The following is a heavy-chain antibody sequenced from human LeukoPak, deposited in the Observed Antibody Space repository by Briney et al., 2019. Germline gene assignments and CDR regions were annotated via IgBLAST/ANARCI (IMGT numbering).Heavy chain of an antibody. J-gene: IGHJ6*02. CDR2: ISYDGCNK. D-gene: IGHD4-4*01. V-gene: IGHV3-30-3*01. CDR3: ASGATVTDV. CDR1: GFTFSSYA. Sequence: GGSLRLSCAASGFTFSSYAMHWVRQAPGKGLEWVAVISYDGCNKYYADSVKGRFTISRDNSKNTLYLQMNSLRAEDTAVYYCASGATVTDVWGQGTTVTVSS.